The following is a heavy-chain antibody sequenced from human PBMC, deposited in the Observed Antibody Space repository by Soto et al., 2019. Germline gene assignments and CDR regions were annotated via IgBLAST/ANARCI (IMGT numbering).Heavy chain of an antibody. J-gene: IGHJ4*02. D-gene: IGHD6-13*01. V-gene: IGHV1-2*02. CDR3: ARPAKRIAAAGSLNFDY. Sequence: ASVKVSCKASGYTFTGYYMHWVRQAPGQGLEWMGWINPNSGGTNYAQKFQGRVTMTRDTSVSTAYMELSRLRSDDTAVYYCARPAKRIAAAGSLNFDYWGQGTLVTVSS. CDR2: INPNSGGT. CDR1: GYTFTGYY.